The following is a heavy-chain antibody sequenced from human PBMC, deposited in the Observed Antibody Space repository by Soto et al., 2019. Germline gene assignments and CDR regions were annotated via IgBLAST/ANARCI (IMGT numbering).Heavy chain of an antibody. Sequence: QVQLVQSGAEVKKPGASVKVSCKASGYTFTSYGISWVRQAPGQGLEWMGWISAYNGNTNYSQKLPGRVTMTTDTSTSTAHMELRSLRSDDTAVYYCARDLDIVVVVAATRGGDAFDIWGQGTMVTVSS. J-gene: IGHJ3*02. CDR3: ARDLDIVVVVAATRGGDAFDI. CDR1: GYTFTSYG. D-gene: IGHD2-15*01. CDR2: ISAYNGNT. V-gene: IGHV1-18*01.